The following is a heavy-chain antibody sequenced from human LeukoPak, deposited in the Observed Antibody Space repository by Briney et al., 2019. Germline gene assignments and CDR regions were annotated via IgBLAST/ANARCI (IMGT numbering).Heavy chain of an antibody. CDR1: GFTFSSYW. J-gene: IGHJ4*02. Sequence: GGSLRLSCAASGFTFSSYWMHWVRQAPGKGLVWVSRINSDGSSTSYADSVKGRFTISRDNAKNSLYLQMNSLRAEDTAVYYCARGLYSSSSRTPIAVDYWGQGTLVTVSS. CDR3: ARGLYSSSSRTPIAVDY. CDR2: INSDGSST. V-gene: IGHV3-74*01. D-gene: IGHD6-6*01.